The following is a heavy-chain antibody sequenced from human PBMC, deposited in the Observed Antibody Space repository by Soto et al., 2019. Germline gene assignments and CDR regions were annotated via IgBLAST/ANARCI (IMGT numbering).Heavy chain of an antibody. Sequence: SETLSLTCTVSGGSISSSSYYWGWIRQPPGKGLEWIGSIYYSGTTYYNPSLKSRVTISVDTSKNQFSLKLSSVTAADTAVYYCARALIQLWPHYYYGMDVWGQGTTVTVSS. V-gene: IGHV4-39*07. CDR3: ARALIQLWPHYYYGMDV. CDR2: IYYSGTT. J-gene: IGHJ6*02. CDR1: GGSISSSSYY. D-gene: IGHD5-18*01.